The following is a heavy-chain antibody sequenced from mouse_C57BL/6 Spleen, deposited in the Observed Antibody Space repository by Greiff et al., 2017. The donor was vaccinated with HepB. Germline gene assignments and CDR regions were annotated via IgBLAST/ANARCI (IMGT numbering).Heavy chain of an antibody. Sequence: VMLVESGPGLVQPSQSLSITCTVSGFSLTSYGVHWVRQPPGKGLEWLGVIWSGGSTDYNAAFISRLSISKDNSKSQVFFKMNSLQADDTAIYYCAKKGDYSNWFAYWGQGTLVTVSA. CDR3: AKKGDYSNWFAY. J-gene: IGHJ3*01. D-gene: IGHD2-5*01. CDR1: GFSLTSYG. V-gene: IGHV2-4*01. CDR2: IWSGGST.